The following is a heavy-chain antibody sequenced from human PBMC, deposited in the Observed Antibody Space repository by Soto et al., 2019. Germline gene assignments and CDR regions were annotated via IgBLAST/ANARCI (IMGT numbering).Heavy chain of an antibody. CDR3: ARRPHYYDSSGYYYHWFDP. CDR2: IYYSGST. J-gene: IGHJ5*02. CDR1: GGSISSGGYY. Sequence: TLSLTCTVSGGSISSGGYYWSWIRQHPGKGLEWIGYIYYSGSTYYNPSLKSRVTISVDTSRNQFSLKLSSVTAADTAVYYCARRPHYYDSSGYYYHWFDPWGQGTLVTVSS. D-gene: IGHD3-22*01. V-gene: IGHV4-31*03.